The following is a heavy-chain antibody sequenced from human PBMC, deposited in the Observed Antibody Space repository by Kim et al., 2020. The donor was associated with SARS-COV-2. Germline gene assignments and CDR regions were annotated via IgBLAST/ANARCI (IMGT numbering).Heavy chain of an antibody. V-gene: IGHV3-53*04. Sequence: GGSLRLSCAASGFTVSSNYMSWVRQAPGKGLEWVSVIYSGGSTYYADSVKGRFTISRHNSKNTLYLQMNSLRAEDTAVYYCARGALYSSSSAYYFDYWGQGTLVTVSS. CDR2: IYSGGST. D-gene: IGHD6-6*01. J-gene: IGHJ4*02. CDR3: ARGALYSSSSAYYFDY. CDR1: GFTVSSNY.